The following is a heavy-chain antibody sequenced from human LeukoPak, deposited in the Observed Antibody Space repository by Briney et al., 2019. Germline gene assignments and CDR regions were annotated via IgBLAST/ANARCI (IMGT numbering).Heavy chain of an antibody. D-gene: IGHD3-10*01. J-gene: IGHJ5*02. CDR1: GGTFSSYA. CDR2: IIPIFGTA. Sequence: GSSVKVSCKASGGTFSSYAISWVRQAPGQGLEWMGGIIPIFGTANYAQKFQGRVTITADESTSTAYMELSSLGSEDTAVYYCASRGHGYPNWFDPWGQGTLVTVSS. V-gene: IGHV1-69*01. CDR3: ASRGHGYPNWFDP.